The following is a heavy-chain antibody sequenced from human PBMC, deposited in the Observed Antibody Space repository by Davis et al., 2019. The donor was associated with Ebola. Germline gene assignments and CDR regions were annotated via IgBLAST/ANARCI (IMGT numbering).Heavy chain of an antibody. CDR1: GFTFSSYS. D-gene: IGHD3-22*01. CDR3: ARGINPTTYYYDSSGYYLDY. J-gene: IGHJ4*02. Sequence: GESLKISCAASGFTFSSYSMNWVRQAPGKGLEWVSYISSSGSTIYYADSVKGRFTISRDNAKNSLYLQMNSLRAEDTAVYYCARGINPTTYYYDSSGYYLDYWGQGTLVTVSS. V-gene: IGHV3-48*04. CDR2: ISSSGSTI.